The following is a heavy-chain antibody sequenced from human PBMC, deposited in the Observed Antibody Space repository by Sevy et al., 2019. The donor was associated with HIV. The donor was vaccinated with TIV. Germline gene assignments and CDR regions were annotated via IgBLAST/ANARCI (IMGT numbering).Heavy chain of an antibody. J-gene: IGHJ4*02. V-gene: IGHV3-21*01. D-gene: IGHD3-10*01. CDR3: ARGDYYGSLYYFDS. CDR2: ISSGSSYI. Sequence: GGSLRLSCAASGFTFSSYGMNWVRQAPGKGLEWVSSISSGSSYIFYADSLKGRFTLSRDNAKNSMYLHMNSLRAEDTAVYYCARGDYYGSLYYFDSWGPGTLVTVS. CDR1: GFTFSSYG.